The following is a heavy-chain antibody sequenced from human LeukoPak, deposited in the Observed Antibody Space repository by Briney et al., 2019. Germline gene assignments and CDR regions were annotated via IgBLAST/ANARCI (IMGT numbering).Heavy chain of an antibody. Sequence: GGSLRLSCAASGFTFSSYEMNWVRQAPGKGLEWVSYINSSSSTIYYADSVKGRFTISRDNAKNSLYLQMNSLRAEDTAVYYCARGTIIAHWGQGTLVTVSS. CDR1: GFTFSSYE. D-gene: IGHD2-21*01. CDR3: ARGTIIAH. V-gene: IGHV3-48*03. CDR2: INSSSSTI. J-gene: IGHJ4*02.